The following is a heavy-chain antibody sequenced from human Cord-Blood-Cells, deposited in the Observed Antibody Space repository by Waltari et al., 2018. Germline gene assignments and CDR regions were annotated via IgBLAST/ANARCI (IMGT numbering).Heavy chain of an antibody. CDR3: ARAGGYSYGHYYYYGMDV. CDR2: IIPIFGTA. Sequence: QVQLVQSGAEVKKPGSSVKVSCKASGGTFSSYAISWVRQAPGQGLEWMGGIIPIFGTANYAQKFQGRVTITADESTSTAYRELSSLRSEDTAVYYCARAGGYSYGHYYYYGMDVWGQGTTVTVSS. CDR1: GGTFSSYA. V-gene: IGHV1-69*12. J-gene: IGHJ6*02. D-gene: IGHD5-18*01.